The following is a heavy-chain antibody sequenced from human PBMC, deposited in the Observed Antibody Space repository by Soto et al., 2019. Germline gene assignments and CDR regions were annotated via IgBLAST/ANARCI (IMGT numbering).Heavy chain of an antibody. CDR3: ARDLLSGANYYAY. D-gene: IGHD6-19*01. CDR2: ISGGSDFI. CDR1: GFAFSNFA. Sequence: EVQLVESGGGLVKPGGSLRLSCEASGFAFSNFAMNWVRRAPGKGLEWVSSISGGSDFIYYTDSVKGRFTISRDNAKNTLYLQMTGLGGDDTAVYYCARDLLSGANYYAYWGQGTLVTVSS. V-gene: IGHV3-21*01. J-gene: IGHJ4*02.